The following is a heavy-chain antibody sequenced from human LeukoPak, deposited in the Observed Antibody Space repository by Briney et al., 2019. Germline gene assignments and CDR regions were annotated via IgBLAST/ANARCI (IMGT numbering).Heavy chain of an antibody. CDR2: ISFSGGNT. J-gene: IGHJ3*01. Sequence: GGSLRLSCTASGFTFSSYAMNRVRQAPGKGLEWVSLISFSGGNTYYADSMKGRFTISRDNYKDTLYLQMNSLRAEDTAMYYCARDIEFSTWGLGTMVTVSS. CDR1: GFTFSSYA. CDR3: ARDIEFST. D-gene: IGHD3-3*02. V-gene: IGHV3-23*01.